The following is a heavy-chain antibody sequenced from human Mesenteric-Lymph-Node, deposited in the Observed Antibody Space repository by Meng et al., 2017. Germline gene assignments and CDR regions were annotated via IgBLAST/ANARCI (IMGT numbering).Heavy chain of an antibody. Sequence: EVQLVDPGGGLVQPGGSLKLSCAASGFTFSGSAMHWVRQASGKGLEWVGRVRDKANNYATSYAESVKGRFTISRDDSRNTAYLQMDSLKTEDTAVYYCGSGNYFDYWGQGTLVTVSS. V-gene: IGHV3-73*01. CDR1: GFTFSGSA. J-gene: IGHJ4*02. CDR2: VRDKANNYAT. D-gene: IGHD1-26*01. CDR3: GSGNYFDY.